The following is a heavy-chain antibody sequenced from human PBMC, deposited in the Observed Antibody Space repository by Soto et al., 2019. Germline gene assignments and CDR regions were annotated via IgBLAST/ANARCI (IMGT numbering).Heavy chain of an antibody. V-gene: IGHV3-7*01. CDR2: IKQDGSEK. J-gene: IGHJ6*02. Sequence: EVQLAESGGGLVQPGGSLRLSCAASGFTFTTYWMSWVRQAPGKGLEWVANIKQDGSEKYYVDSVKGRFTISRDNAKNSLYLQMNSLRAEDTALYYCARVYPGSGWPYHYYGMDVWGQGTTVTVSS. CDR3: ARVYPGSGWPYHYYGMDV. CDR1: GFTFTTYW. D-gene: IGHD6-19*01.